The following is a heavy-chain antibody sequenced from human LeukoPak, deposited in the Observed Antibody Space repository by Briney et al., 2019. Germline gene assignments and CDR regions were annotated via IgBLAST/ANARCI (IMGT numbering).Heavy chain of an antibody. J-gene: IGHJ6*02. Sequence: PSETLSLTCTVSGGSISSYYWSWIRQPPGKGLEWIGYIYYSGSTNYNPSLKSRATISVDTSKNQFSLKLSSVTAADTAVYYCARVSMVRGVFLDVWGQGTTVTVSS. CDR2: IYYSGST. D-gene: IGHD3-10*01. V-gene: IGHV4-59*01. CDR1: GGSISSYY. CDR3: ARVSMVRGVFLDV.